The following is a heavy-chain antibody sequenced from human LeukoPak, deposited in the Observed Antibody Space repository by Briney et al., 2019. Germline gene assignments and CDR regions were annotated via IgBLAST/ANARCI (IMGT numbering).Heavy chain of an antibody. CDR2: ISAYNGNT. J-gene: IGHJ4*02. Sequence: VASVKVSCKASGYTFTSYGISWVRQAPGQGLEWIGWISAYNGNTNYAQKLQGRVTMTTDTSTSTAYMELRRLRSDDTAVYYCARGHAGAARSPFDYWGQGTLVTVSS. CDR1: GYTFTSYG. V-gene: IGHV1-18*01. CDR3: ARGHAGAARSPFDY. D-gene: IGHD6-6*01.